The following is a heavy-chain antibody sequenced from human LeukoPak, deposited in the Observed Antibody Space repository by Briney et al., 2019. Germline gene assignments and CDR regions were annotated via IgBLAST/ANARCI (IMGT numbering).Heavy chain of an antibody. D-gene: IGHD3-10*01. V-gene: IGHV1-18*01. CDR3: ARSGGREYYYGSGSYLSRDWFDP. Sequence: GASVKVSCKASGYTFTSYGISWVRQAPGQGLEWMGWISAYNGNTNYAQKLQGRVTMTTDTSTSTAYMELRSLRSDDTAVYYCARSGGREYYYGSGSYLSRDWFDPWGQGTLVTVSS. CDR1: GYTFTSYG. CDR2: ISAYNGNT. J-gene: IGHJ5*02.